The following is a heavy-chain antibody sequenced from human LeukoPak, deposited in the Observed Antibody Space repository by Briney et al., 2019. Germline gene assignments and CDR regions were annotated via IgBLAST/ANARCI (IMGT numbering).Heavy chain of an antibody. V-gene: IGHV3-48*03. J-gene: IGHJ4*02. Sequence: PGGSLRLSCAASGFTFSTYEMNWVRQAPGKGLEWVSYISSSGKTIYYADSVKGRFTISRDNAKNSLHLEMNSLGAEDTAVYYCARDRTLDYWGQGTLVTVSS. CDR1: GFTFSTYE. CDR2: ISSSGKTI. CDR3: ARDRTLDY.